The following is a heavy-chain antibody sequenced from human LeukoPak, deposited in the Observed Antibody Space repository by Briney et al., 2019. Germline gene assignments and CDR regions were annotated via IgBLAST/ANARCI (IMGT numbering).Heavy chain of an antibody. Sequence: GGSLRLSCAASGFTFDDYAMHWVRQVPGKGLEWVSLISGNGGNTYYADSVKGRFTISRDNSKNSLYLQMNSLRTEDTALYYCAKAERSGYYYWGQGTLVTVSS. CDR2: ISGNGGNT. CDR1: GFTFDDYA. J-gene: IGHJ4*02. CDR3: AKAERSGYYY. V-gene: IGHV3-43*02. D-gene: IGHD3-3*01.